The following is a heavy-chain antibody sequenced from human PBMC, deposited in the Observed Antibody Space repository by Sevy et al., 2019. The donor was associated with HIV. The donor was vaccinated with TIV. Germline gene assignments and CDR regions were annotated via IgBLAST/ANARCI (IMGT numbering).Heavy chain of an antibody. J-gene: IGHJ4*02. Sequence: SVKVSCKASGGTFSSYAISCVRQAPGQGLEWMGGIIPIFGTANYAQKFQGRVTITADESTSTAYMELSSLRSEDTAVYYCASLSLQQLAHPTFDYWGQGTLVTVSS. V-gene: IGHV1-69*13. D-gene: IGHD6-13*01. CDR3: ASLSLQQLAHPTFDY. CDR2: IIPIFGTA. CDR1: GGTFSSYA.